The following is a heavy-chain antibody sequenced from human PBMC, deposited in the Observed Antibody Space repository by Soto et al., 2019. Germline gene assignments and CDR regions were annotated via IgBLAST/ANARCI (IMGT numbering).Heavy chain of an antibody. J-gene: IGHJ6*02. CDR2: IIPIFGTA. CDR3: AGCLGYYYYYYGMDV. D-gene: IGHD3-16*01. CDR1: GGTFSSYA. Sequence: SVKVSCKASGGTFSSYAISWVRQAPGQGLEWMGGIIPIFGTANYAQKFQGRVTITADESTSTAYMELSSLRSEDTAVYYCAGCLGYYYYYYGMDVRGQGTLVTVS. V-gene: IGHV1-69*13.